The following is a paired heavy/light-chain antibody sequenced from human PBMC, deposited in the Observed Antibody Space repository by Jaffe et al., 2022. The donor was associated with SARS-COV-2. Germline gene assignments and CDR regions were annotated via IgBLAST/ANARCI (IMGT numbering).Light chain of an antibody. CDR3: SSYAGSNNVV. CDR1: SSDVGDYNY. CDR2: DVT. Sequence: QSALTQPPSASGSPGQSVTISCTGTSSDVGDYNYVSWYQQHPGKAPKLMIYDVTNRPSGVPDRFSGSKSGNTASLTVSGLQAEDEADYYCSSYAGSNNVVFGGGTKLTVL. V-gene: IGLV2-8*01. J-gene: IGLJ2*01.
Heavy chain of an antibody. CDR3: AIRHGSYGYDRSSYAYLNIFDY. CDR2: ISGSGGSS. V-gene: IGHV3-23*04. J-gene: IGHJ4*02. D-gene: IGHD3-22*01. Sequence: EVQLVESGGGLVQPGGSLRLSCAASGFTFRSYAMSWVRQAPGKGLEWVSGISGSGGSSYYADSVKGRFTISRDNSKNTLYLQMNSLRAEDTAVYYCAIRHGSYGYDRSSYAYLNIFDYWGQGTLVTVSS. CDR1: GFTFRSYA.